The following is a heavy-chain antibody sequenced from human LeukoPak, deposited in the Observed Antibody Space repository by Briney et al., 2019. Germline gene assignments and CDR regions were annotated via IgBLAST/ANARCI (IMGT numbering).Heavy chain of an antibody. Sequence: GGSLRLSCAASGFTFSSYSMNWVRQAPGKGLEWVSSISSSSSYIYYADSVKGRFTTSRDNAKNSLYLQMNSLRAEDTAVYYCARGWNDPLGFDYWGQGTLVTVSS. D-gene: IGHD1-1*01. CDR3: ARGWNDPLGFDY. V-gene: IGHV3-21*01. CDR2: ISSSSSYI. CDR1: GFTFSSYS. J-gene: IGHJ4*02.